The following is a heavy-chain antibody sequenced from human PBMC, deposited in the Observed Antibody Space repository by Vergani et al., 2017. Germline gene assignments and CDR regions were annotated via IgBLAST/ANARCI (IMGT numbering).Heavy chain of an antibody. J-gene: IGHJ3*02. CDR1: GCTFSSYT. Sequence: QVQLVQSGAEVKKPGSSVKVSCKASGCTFSSYTISWVRQAPGQGLEWMGRIIPILGIASYAQKFQGRVTITPDTSTSTAYMELSGLRSEDTAVYYCARYYSKAAYAFDIGGQGRRVTVSS. V-gene: IGHV1-69*02. D-gene: IGHD2/OR15-2a*01. CDR3: ARYYSKAAYAFDI. CDR2: IIPILGIA.